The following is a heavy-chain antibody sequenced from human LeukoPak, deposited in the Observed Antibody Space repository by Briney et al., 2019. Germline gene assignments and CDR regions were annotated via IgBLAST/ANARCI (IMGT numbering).Heavy chain of an antibody. Sequence: GGSPRLSCAASGFSFSTYTMNWVRQAPGKGLEWVSAINGRGDSTFYADSVKGQFTISRDNSKSTVYLQMNSLRADDTAVYYCAKERQTGDYFTSDFWGQGTLVTVSS. J-gene: IGHJ4*02. CDR2: INGRGDST. V-gene: IGHV3-23*01. CDR3: AKERQTGDYFTSDF. CDR1: GFSFSTYT. D-gene: IGHD4-17*01.